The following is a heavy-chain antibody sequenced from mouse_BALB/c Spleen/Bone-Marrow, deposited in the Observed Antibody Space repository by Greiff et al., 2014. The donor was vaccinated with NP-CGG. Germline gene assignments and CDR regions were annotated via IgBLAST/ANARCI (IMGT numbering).Heavy chain of an antibody. Sequence: VQVVESGAVLVKPGASVKLSCKASGYTFTSYWMHWVKQRPGQGLEWIGEINPSNGRTNYVEKFKSKATLSGDKSSSTVYMQLSSLTSEDSAVYYRARSGYWYFDVWGAGTTVTVSA. V-gene: IGHV1S81*02. CDR1: GYTFTSYW. D-gene: IGHD3-1*01. J-gene: IGHJ1*01. CDR2: INPSNGRT. CDR3: ARSGYWYFDV.